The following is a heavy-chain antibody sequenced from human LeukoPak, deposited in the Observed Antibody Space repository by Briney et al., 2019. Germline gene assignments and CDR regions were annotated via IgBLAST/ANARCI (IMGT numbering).Heavy chain of an antibody. Sequence: GGSLRLSCVASGFTFSSYDMNWVRQAPGKGLEWVSYIGSSTDTMYYADSVRGRFTISRDNAKSSLYLQMNSLRDEDTAVYYCTRRFDCWGQGTLVTVSS. CDR3: TRRFDC. CDR2: IGSSTDTM. CDR1: GFTFSSYD. J-gene: IGHJ4*02. V-gene: IGHV3-48*02.